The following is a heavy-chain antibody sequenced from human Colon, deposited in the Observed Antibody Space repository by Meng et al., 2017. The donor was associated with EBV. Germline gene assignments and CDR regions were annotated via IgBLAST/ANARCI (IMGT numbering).Heavy chain of an antibody. CDR2: IYYTGST. CDR1: GDSISGSGDY. J-gene: IGHJ4*02. Sequence: QLELQESGPGLLRPSETLSPTCSVSGDSISGSGDYWGWVRQPPGKGLEWIGNIYYTGSTYYNPSLKSRVTISVDTSKNQFSLKVTSMTAADTAVYYCARDGPLLWGPGTLVTVSS. V-gene: IGHV4-39*07. CDR3: ARDGPLL.